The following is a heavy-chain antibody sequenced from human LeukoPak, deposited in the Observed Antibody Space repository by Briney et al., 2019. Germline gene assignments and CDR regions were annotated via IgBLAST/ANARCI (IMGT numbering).Heavy chain of an antibody. D-gene: IGHD2-21*01. CDR2: ISGSGGST. CDR3: AKDVRNSFAAYGMDV. Sequence: PGGSLRLSCAASGFTFSTYAMSWVRQAQGKGLEWVSAISGSGGSTYYADSVKGRFTISRDNSKNTLYLQMNSLRAEDTAVYYCAKDVRNSFAAYGMDVWGQGTTVTVSS. J-gene: IGHJ6*02. CDR1: GFTFSTYA. V-gene: IGHV3-23*01.